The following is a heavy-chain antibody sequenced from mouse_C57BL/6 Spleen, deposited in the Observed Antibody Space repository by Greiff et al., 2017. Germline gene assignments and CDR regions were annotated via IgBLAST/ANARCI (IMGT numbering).Heavy chain of an antibody. CDR1: GYTFTDYE. Sequence: VQLQQSGAELVRPGASVTLSCKASGYTFTDYEMHWVKQTPVHGLEWIGAIDPETGGTAYNQKFKGKAIRTADKSSSTAYMELRSLTSEDSAVYYCTRDGIKDWFAYWGQGTLVTVSA. V-gene: IGHV1-15*01. CDR2: IDPETGGT. CDR3: TRDGIKDWFAY. D-gene: IGHD2-1*01. J-gene: IGHJ3*01.